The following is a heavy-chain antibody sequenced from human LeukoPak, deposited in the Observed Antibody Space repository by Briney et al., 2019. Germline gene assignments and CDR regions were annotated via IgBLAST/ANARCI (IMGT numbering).Heavy chain of an antibody. Sequence: GGSLRLSCAASGFTFSSYGMHWVRQAPGKGLEWVAVISYDGSNKYYADSVKGRFTISRDNSKDTLYLQMNSLRAEDTAVYYCAKDPGGGYYYYGMDVWGQGTTVTVSS. CDR3: AKDPGGGYYYYGMDV. CDR1: GFTFSSYG. D-gene: IGHD3-16*01. V-gene: IGHV3-30*18. CDR2: ISYDGSNK. J-gene: IGHJ6*02.